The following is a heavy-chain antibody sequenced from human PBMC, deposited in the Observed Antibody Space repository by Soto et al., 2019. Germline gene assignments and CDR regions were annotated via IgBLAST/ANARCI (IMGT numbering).Heavy chain of an antibody. V-gene: IGHV4-61*08. CDR2: IYYSGST. CDR3: ARSHNYSYYGFHX. CDR1: GGSVSSGDYF. Sequence: ADTLSLTFTVSGGSVSSGDYFWSWLRQSPGKRLEWIAYIYYSGSTNYNPSLKSRATISVDTSKRQVSLTLTSMTAADAALYYCARSHNYSYYGFHXWGQATVVTVS. J-gene: IGHJ6*02. D-gene: IGHD2-21*01.